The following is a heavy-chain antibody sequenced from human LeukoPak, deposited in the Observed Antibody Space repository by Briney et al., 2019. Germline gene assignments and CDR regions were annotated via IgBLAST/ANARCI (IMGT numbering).Heavy chain of an antibody. CDR2: INWSDGGT. CDR3: ARVAYSAYDYPTLLPPFDY. J-gene: IGHJ4*02. D-gene: IGHD5-12*01. CDR1: GFTFDDYG. V-gene: IGHV3-20*04. Sequence: GGSLRLSCAASGFTFDDYGMSWVRQAPGKGLEWVSGINWSDGGTAYADSVKGRFTISRDNAKNSLYLQMNSLRAEDTALYSCARVAYSAYDYPTLLPPFDYWGQGTLVTVSS.